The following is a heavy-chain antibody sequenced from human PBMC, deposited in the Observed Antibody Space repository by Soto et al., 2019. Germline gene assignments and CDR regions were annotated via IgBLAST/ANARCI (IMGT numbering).Heavy chain of an antibody. D-gene: IGHD3-22*01. CDR3: ARDRLATRIVAAGHAFDI. Sequence: QVQLVQSGAEVKKPGSSVKVSCKASGGTFSSYAISWVRQAPGQGLEWMGGIIPIFGTANYAQKFQGRVTITADESTSTAYMELSRLRSEDTAAYYCARDRLATRIVAAGHAFDIWGQGTMVAVST. CDR2: IIPIFGTA. J-gene: IGHJ3*02. CDR1: GGTFSSYA. V-gene: IGHV1-69*01.